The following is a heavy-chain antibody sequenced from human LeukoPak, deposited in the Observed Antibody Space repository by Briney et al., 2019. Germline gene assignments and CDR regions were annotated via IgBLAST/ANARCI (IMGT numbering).Heavy chain of an antibody. J-gene: IGHJ4*02. D-gene: IGHD6-19*01. CDR2: IYYSGST. CDR1: GGSISSYY. Sequence: SETLSLTCTVSGGSISSYYWSWIRQPPGKGLEWIGYIYYSGSTNYNASLKSRVTISVDTSKNQFSLKLSSVTAADTAVYYCARGVAVAGTQIDYWGQGTLVTVSS. CDR3: ARGVAVAGTQIDY. V-gene: IGHV4-59*01.